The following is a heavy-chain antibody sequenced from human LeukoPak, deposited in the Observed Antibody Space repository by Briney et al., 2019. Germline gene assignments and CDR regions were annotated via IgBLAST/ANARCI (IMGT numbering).Heavy chain of an antibody. J-gene: IGHJ4*02. CDR2: IVNTRFI. CDR3: ARDSGWTPFDY. V-gene: IGHV3-21*01. D-gene: IGHD6-19*01. Sequence: TGRSLRLSCATSGFSFSGYTMNWVRQAPGKGLEWVSSIVNTRFIYYADSVKGRFTISRDNAKNSLYLQMNSLRAEDTAVYYCARDSGWTPFDYWGQGNLVTVSS. CDR1: GFSFSGYT.